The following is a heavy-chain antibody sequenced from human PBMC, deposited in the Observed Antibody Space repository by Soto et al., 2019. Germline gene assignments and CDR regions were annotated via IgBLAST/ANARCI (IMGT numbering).Heavy chain of an antibody. CDR3: ARGWVVTPRWFDP. Sequence: SETLSLTCAVYGGSFSGYYWSWIRQPLGKGLEWIGEINHSGSTSYNPSLKSRVTISVDTSKNHFSLKLSSVTAADTAVYYCARGWVVTPRWFDPWGQGTLVTVSS. V-gene: IGHV4-34*01. D-gene: IGHD2-21*02. CDR1: GGSFSGYY. CDR2: INHSGST. J-gene: IGHJ5*02.